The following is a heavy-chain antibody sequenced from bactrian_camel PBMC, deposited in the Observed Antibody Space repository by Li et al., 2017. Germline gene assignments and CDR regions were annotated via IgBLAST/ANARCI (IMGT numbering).Heavy chain of an antibody. CDR3: VRDNGY. CDR2: SNTRGDT. J-gene: IGHJ4*01. Sequence: VQLVESGGGSVQAGGSLKLACAAFGYAFSTCEMGWYRQAPGKGLEWVSISNTRGDTYYPDSVKGRFTISRDNAKNTVYLQMDSLKPEDTAVYYCVRDNGYWGQGTQVTVS. V-gene: IGHV3S40*01. CDR1: GYAFSTCE. D-gene: IGHD3*01.